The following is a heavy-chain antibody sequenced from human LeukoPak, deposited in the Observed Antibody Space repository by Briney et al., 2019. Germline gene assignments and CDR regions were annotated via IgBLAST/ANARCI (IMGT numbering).Heavy chain of an antibody. CDR3: ARSTGSTMFIDY. Sequence: SETLSLTCAVYGGSFSGYYWSWIRQPPGKGLEWLGYIYYSGNTEYKPSLKSRVAMSVDTSKNQFSPRLSSVTAADTAVYYCARSTGSTMFIDYWGQGTLVTVSS. CDR2: IYYSGNT. CDR1: GGSFSGYY. D-gene: IGHD3-10*02. J-gene: IGHJ4*02. V-gene: IGHV4-59*01.